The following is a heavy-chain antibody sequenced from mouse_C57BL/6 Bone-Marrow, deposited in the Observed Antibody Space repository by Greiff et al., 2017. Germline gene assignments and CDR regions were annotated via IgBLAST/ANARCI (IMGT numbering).Heavy chain of an antibody. CDR3: ARWGWLLRSWFAY. Sequence: EVKLQESGPELVKPGASVKISCKASGYSFTGYYMNWVKQSPEKSLEWIGEINPSTGGTTYNQKFKAKATLTVDKSSSTAYMQLKSLTSEDSAVYYCARWGWLLRSWFAYWGQGTLVTVSA. CDR1: GYSFTGYY. V-gene: IGHV1-42*01. J-gene: IGHJ3*01. CDR2: INPSTGGT. D-gene: IGHD2-3*01.